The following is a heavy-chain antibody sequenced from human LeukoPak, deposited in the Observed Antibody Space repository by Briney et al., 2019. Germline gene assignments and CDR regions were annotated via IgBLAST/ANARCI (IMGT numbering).Heavy chain of an antibody. V-gene: IGHV3-30*02. Sequence: PGGSLRLSCAASGFTFSSYGMHWVRQAPGKGLEWVAFIRYDGSNKYYADSVKGRFTISRDNSKNTLYLQMNSLRAEDTAVYYCARDSSSSWSRYYSDYWGQGTLVTVSS. CDR3: ARDSSSSWSRYYSDY. D-gene: IGHD6-6*01. CDR1: GFTFSSYG. CDR2: IRYDGSNK. J-gene: IGHJ4*02.